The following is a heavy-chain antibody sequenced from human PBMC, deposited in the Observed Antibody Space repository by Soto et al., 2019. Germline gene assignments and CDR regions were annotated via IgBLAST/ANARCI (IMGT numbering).Heavy chain of an antibody. V-gene: IGHV3-23*01. D-gene: IGHD6-19*01. CDR2: ISGGRGT. CDR1: EITFNRFA. Sequence: EVQLLESGGGFVQPGGSLRLSCAASEITFNRFAWTWVRQAPGKGLEWVSTISGGRGTYYADSVEGRFTISIDNSKNTLYLQMSSLRAEDTAVYYCAKADRTGSDWYSDYNYALDVWGQGTTVTVSS. CDR3: AKADRTGSDWYSDYNYALDV. J-gene: IGHJ6*02.